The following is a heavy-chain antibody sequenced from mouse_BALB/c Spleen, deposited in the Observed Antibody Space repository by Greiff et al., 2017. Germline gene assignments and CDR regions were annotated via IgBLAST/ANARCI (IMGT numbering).Heavy chain of an antibody. Sequence: EVHLVESGGGLVQPGGSRKLSCAASGFTFSSFGMHWVRQAPEKGLEWVAYISSGSSTIYYADTVKGRFTISRDNPKNTLFLQMTSLRSEDTAMYYCARWGDYEDYYAMDYWGQGTSVTVSS. V-gene: IGHV5-17*02. CDR3: ARWGDYEDYYAMDY. CDR2: ISSGSSTI. D-gene: IGHD2-4*01. J-gene: IGHJ4*01. CDR1: GFTFSSFG.